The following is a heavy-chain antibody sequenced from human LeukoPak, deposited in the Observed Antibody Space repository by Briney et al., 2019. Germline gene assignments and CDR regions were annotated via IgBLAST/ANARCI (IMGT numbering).Heavy chain of an antibody. CDR1: GGSISSYY. Sequence: PSETLSLTCTVSGGSISSYYWSWIRQPPGKGLEWIGYIYYSGSTNYNPSLKSRVTISVDTSKNQFSLKLSSVTAADTAVYYCARGGDGYGDYGAFDIWGQGTMVTVSS. V-gene: IGHV4-59*08. CDR2: IYYSGST. J-gene: IGHJ3*02. CDR3: ARGGDGYGDYGAFDI. D-gene: IGHD4-17*01.